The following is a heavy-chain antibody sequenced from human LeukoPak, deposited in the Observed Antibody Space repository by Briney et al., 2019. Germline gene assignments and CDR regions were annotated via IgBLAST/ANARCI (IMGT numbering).Heavy chain of an antibody. CDR1: GGSVSTNRYY. V-gene: IGHV4-39*01. J-gene: IGHJ4*02. CDR2: IYYSGSS. CDR3: VRLQRKQLWSPGVGSFEL. D-gene: IGHD5-18*01. Sequence: SETLSLTCSVSGGSVSTNRYYWGWIRQPPGKGLEWLGHIYYSGSSYYNPSLESRVTVSVDTSKNQFSLKVSSVTGADPAAYYCVRLQRKQLWSPGVGSFELWGQGPLVTVAS.